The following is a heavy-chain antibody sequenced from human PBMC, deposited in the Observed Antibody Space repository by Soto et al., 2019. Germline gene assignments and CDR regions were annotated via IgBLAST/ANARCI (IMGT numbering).Heavy chain of an antibody. CDR3: AKGAWLDS. Sequence: EVQLLESGGGLVQPGASLRLSCAASGFPFTTFDMSWARQAPGKGLEWVSVVSGRDGSTSYADSLKGRFTISKDSSKNTLYLQMNSLRAEDTALCYCAKGAWLDSWGQGTLVTVSS. D-gene: IGHD5-12*01. CDR2: VSGRDGST. J-gene: IGHJ4*02. CDR1: GFPFTTFD. V-gene: IGHV3-23*01.